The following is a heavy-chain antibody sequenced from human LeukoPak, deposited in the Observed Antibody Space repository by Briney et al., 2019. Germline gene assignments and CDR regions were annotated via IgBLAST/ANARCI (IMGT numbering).Heavy chain of an antibody. Sequence: ASETLSLTCTVSGGSISPYYWSWIRQPPGKGLEWIGYLYYSGSTNYNPSLKSRVTISVDTSKNQFSLKLSSVTAADTAVYYCARRAITFGGVIVDNYFDYWGQGILVTVSS. J-gene: IGHJ4*02. CDR1: GGSISPYY. CDR2: LYYSGST. CDR3: ARRAITFGGVIVDNYFDY. V-gene: IGHV4-59*08. D-gene: IGHD3-16*02.